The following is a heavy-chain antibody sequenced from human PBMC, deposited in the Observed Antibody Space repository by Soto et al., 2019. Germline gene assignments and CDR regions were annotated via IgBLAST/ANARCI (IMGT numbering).Heavy chain of an antibody. CDR2: ISSSSGTI. J-gene: IGHJ3*02. Sequence: PGGSLRLSCAASELTFSSYTMNWIRQAPGKGLEWVSYISSSSGTIYYADSVKGRFTISRDKAKNTLYLQMNSLRADDTAVYYCARDVPGNYDYVWGSYRNLAAFDIWGQGTMVTVSS. CDR1: ELTFSSYT. V-gene: IGHV3-48*01. D-gene: IGHD3-16*02. CDR3: ARDVPGNYDYVWGSYRNLAAFDI.